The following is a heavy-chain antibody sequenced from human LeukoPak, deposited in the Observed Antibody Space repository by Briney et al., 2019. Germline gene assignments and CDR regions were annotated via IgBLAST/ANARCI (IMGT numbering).Heavy chain of an antibody. Sequence: GGSLRLSCAASGLTFRSYEMNWVRQAPGKGLEWVSYISGSGSTKYYADSVKGRFTISRDNAKNSLYLQMNSLRTEDTAVYYCARRGTHYGMDVWGQGTTVTVSS. J-gene: IGHJ6*02. CDR3: ARRGTHYGMDV. CDR2: ISGSGSTK. V-gene: IGHV3-48*03. D-gene: IGHD2-15*01. CDR1: GLTFRSYE.